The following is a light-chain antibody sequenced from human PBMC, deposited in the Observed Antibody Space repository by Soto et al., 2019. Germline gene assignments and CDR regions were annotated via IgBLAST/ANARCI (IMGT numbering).Light chain of an antibody. J-gene: IGLJ1*01. Sequence: QSALTQPPSASVSPGQSVTIPCTGTYGDIGAYNYVSWYQPRPGEAPKLIIDEVSKRPSGVPVRICASKSGNTAALTFSVLQADDEANYYCSSYKGTNCFVFGTGTKVTVL. CDR3: SSYKGTNCFV. V-gene: IGLV2-8*01. CDR1: YGDIGAYNY. CDR2: EVS.